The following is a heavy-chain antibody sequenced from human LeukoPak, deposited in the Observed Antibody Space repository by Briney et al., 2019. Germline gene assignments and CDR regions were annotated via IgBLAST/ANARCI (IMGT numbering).Heavy chain of an antibody. CDR3: AGGTIAVAGPRYNWFDP. CDR2: IYYSGST. J-gene: IGHJ5*02. CDR1: GGSISSYY. V-gene: IGHV4-59*01. D-gene: IGHD6-19*01. Sequence: SETLSLTCTVSGGSISSYYWSWIRQPPGKGLEWIGYIYYSGSTNYNPSLKSRVTISVDTSKNQFSLKLSSVTAADTAVYYCAGGTIAVAGPRYNWFDPWGQGTLVTVSS.